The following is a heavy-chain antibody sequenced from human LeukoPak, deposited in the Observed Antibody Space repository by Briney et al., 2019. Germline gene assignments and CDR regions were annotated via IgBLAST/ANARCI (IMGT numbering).Heavy chain of an antibody. J-gene: IGHJ4*02. CDR1: GFTFSSYG. CDR2: ISYDGSNK. CDR3: ARDIAVAGVFDY. V-gene: IGHV3-30*03. Sequence: PGGSLRLSCAASGFTFSSYGMHWVRQAPGKGLEWVAVISYDGSNKYYADSVKGRFTISRDNSKNTLYLQMNSLRAEDTAVYYCARDIAVAGVFDYWGQGTLVTVSS. D-gene: IGHD6-19*01.